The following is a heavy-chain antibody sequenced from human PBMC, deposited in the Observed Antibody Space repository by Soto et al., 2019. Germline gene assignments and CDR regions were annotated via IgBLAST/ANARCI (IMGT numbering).Heavy chain of an antibody. V-gene: IGHV1-2*04. CDR2: INPNSGGT. CDR1: GYTFTVYY. CDR3: AIPTSYDSSRSFEY. D-gene: IGHD3-22*01. Sequence: ASVKVSCKAPGYTFTVYYMHWVLQAPGQGLEWMGWINPNSGGTNYAQKFQGWVTMTRDTSISTAYMELSRLRSDDTAVYYCAIPTSYDSSRSFEYWGQGTLVNVSS. J-gene: IGHJ4*02.